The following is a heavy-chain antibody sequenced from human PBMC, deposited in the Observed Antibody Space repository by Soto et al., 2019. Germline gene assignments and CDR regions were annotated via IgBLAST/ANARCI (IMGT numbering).Heavy chain of an antibody. V-gene: IGHV3-74*01. D-gene: IGHD6-19*01. J-gene: IGHJ3*02. Sequence: GGSLRLSCAASGFTCNSHWMHWVRQAPGKGLVWVSRISGDGSSTAYADSVKGRFTISRDNADNSLYLQMNSLRAEDTAVYYCARGTSAWRNALDIWGQGTMVTVSS. CDR2: ISGDGSST. CDR1: GFTCNSHW. CDR3: ARGTSAWRNALDI.